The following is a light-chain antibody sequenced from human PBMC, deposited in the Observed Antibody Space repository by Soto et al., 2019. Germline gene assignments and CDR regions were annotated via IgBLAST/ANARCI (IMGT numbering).Light chain of an antibody. J-gene: IGKJ1*01. Sequence: EIVSTPSPRTLSLSPVERATHSCTASQSVSSSYLAWYQPKPGQAPRLLIYRKSNRATGIPDRFSGSGFGTDFTLTISRMEPEDFAVYWCQQYDSSPRTFGQGTQV. V-gene: IGKV3-20*01. CDR3: QQYDSSPRT. CDR2: RKS. CDR1: QSVSSSY.